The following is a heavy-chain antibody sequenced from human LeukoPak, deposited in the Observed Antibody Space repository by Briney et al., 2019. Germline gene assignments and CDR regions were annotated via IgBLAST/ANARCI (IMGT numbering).Heavy chain of an antibody. CDR3: ARVRITMVRGANNCFDP. D-gene: IGHD3-10*01. Sequence: SETLSLTCAVYGGSLSGYYWNWIRQPPGKGLEWIGEINRSGSINYSPSLKSRVTISLDTSNSQFSLKLSSVTAADTAVYYCARVRITMVRGANNCFDPWGQGTLVTVSS. J-gene: IGHJ5*02. V-gene: IGHV4-34*01. CDR1: GGSLSGYY. CDR2: INRSGSI.